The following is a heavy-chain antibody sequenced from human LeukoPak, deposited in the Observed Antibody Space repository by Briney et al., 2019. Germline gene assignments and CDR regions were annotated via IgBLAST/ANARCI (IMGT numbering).Heavy chain of an antibody. Sequence: SETLSLTCTVCGGSISSYYWSWIRQPPGKGLEWIGYIYYSGSTSYNPSLRSRVTISVDTSKNQFSLKLYSVTAADTAVYYCARAGTLQSNPSAFDIWGQGTMVTVSS. CDR1: GGSISSYY. D-gene: IGHD5-24*01. CDR2: IYYSGST. CDR3: ARAGTLQSNPSAFDI. J-gene: IGHJ3*02. V-gene: IGHV4-59*01.